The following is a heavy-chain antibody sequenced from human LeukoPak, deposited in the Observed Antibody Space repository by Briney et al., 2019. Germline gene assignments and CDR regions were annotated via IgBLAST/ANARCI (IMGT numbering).Heavy chain of an antibody. CDR1: GFTFSSYA. J-gene: IGHJ3*02. CDR3: AKETPGAAFDT. V-gene: IGHV3-23*01. CDR2: ISTNVVST. Sequence: PGGSLRLSCAASGFTFSSYAMSWVRQAPGKGLEWVSVISTNVVSTFYADSVKGRFTISRDNSKNTRYLQMNSLRAEDTAVYYCAKETPGAAFDTWGQGTVVTVSS. D-gene: IGHD4/OR15-4a*01.